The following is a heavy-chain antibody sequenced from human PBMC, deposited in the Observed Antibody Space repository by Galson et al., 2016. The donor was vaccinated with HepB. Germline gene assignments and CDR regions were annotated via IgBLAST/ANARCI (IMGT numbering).Heavy chain of an antibody. Sequence: ETLSLTCTVSGGSISSNTYYWGWIRQPPGKGLEWIGSIYYSGSTYYNPSLKSRVTISVDKSGNQFSLKLTSVTAADTAVYYCARVEGGCSRTSCVLDPWGQGTLVTVSS. CDR1: GGSISSNTYY. J-gene: IGHJ5*02. V-gene: IGHV4-39*07. D-gene: IGHD2-2*01. CDR2: IYYSGST. CDR3: ARVEGGCSRTSCVLDP.